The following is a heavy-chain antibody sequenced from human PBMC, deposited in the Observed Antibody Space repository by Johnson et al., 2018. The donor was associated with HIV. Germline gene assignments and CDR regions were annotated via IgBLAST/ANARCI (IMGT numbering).Heavy chain of an antibody. V-gene: IGHV3-30-3*02. CDR3: AQEGPLTVTTVMDAFDI. D-gene: IGHD4-17*01. Sequence: QMQLVESGGGVVQPGRSLRLSCAASGFTFSSYAMHWVRQAPGKGLEWVAVISYDGSNKYYADSVKGRFPISRDNSKNTLYLQMNSLRAEDTAVYYCAQEGPLTVTTVMDAFDIWGQGTMVTVSS. CDR2: ISYDGSNK. J-gene: IGHJ3*02. CDR1: GFTFSSYA.